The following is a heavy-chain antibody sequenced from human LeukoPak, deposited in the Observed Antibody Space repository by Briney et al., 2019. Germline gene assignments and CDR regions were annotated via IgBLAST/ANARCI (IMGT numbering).Heavy chain of an antibody. CDR1: RGSINYFY. J-gene: IGHJ6*03. CDR2: IYYTGAT. Sequence: PSETLSLTCTVSRGSINYFYWSWIRQPPGKGLEFIAHIYYTGATDYNRSLQSRVSISVDTAKNQLSLRLNSVTAADTAVYYCARGRVIAARRRNYYYYMDVWGKGTTVTVSS. V-gene: IGHV4-59*08. CDR3: ARGRVIAARRRNYYYYMDV. D-gene: IGHD6-6*01.